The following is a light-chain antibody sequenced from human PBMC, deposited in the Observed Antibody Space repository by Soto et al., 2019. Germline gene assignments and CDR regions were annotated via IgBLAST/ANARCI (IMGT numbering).Light chain of an antibody. V-gene: IGKV3-20*01. CDR1: QSVSSSY. Sequence: EIVLTQSPGTLSLSPGERATLSCRASQSVSSSYLAWYQQKPGQAPRLLIYGASSRATGIPDRCSGSGSGTDFTLTISRLEPADFAVYYCQQYGSPPFTFGQGTRLEI. CDR2: GAS. J-gene: IGKJ5*01. CDR3: QQYGSPPFT.